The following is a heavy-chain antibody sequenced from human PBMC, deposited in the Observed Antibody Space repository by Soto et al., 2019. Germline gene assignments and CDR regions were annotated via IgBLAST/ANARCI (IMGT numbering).Heavy chain of an antibody. CDR2: IYPGDSDT. CDR1: GYSFTSYW. CDR3: ARTSAAGKYYYGMDV. D-gene: IGHD6-13*01. V-gene: IGHV5-51*01. Sequence: GESLKISCKGSGYSFTSYWIGWVRQMPGNGLEWMGIIYPGDSDTRYSPSLQGQVTISADKSISTAYLQWSSLKASDTAMYYCARTSAAGKYYYGMDVWGQGTTVTVSS. J-gene: IGHJ6*02.